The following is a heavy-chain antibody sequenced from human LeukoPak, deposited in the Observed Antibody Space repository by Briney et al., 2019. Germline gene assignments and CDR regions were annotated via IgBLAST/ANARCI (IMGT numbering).Heavy chain of an antibody. V-gene: IGHV3-30*18. CDR1: GFTFSSYG. CDR2: ISYDGSNK. J-gene: IGHJ6*02. CDR3: ANPGGYYYYGMDV. Sequence: PGRSLRLSCAASGFTFSSYGMHWVRQAPGKGLEWVAVISYDGSNKYYADSVKGRFTISRDNSKNTLHLQMNSLRAEDTAVYYCANPGGYYYYGMDVWGQGTTVTVSS. D-gene: IGHD3-16*01.